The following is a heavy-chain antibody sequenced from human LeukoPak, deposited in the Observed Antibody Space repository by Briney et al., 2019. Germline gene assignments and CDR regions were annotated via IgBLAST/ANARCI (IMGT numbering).Heavy chain of an antibody. CDR1: GGTFSSYA. D-gene: IGHD3-10*01. J-gene: IGHJ4*02. CDR3: AREESGYGSGQFDY. V-gene: IGHV1-69*13. CDR2: IIPIFGTA. Sequence: SVKVSCKASGGTFSSYAISWVGQAPGQGLEWMGGIIPIFGTANYAQKFQGRVTITADESTSTAYMELSSLGSEDTAVYYCAREESGYGSGQFDYWGQGTLVTVSS.